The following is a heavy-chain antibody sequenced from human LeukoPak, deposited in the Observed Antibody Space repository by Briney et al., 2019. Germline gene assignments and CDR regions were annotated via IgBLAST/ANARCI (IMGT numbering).Heavy chain of an antibody. CDR2: IIPIFGIA. D-gene: IGHD2-21*02. V-gene: IGHV1-69*04. CDR3: ALAVVTATTLRYFDL. Sequence: SVKVSCKASGGTSSSYAISWVRQAPGQGLEWMGRIIPIFGIANYAQKFQGRVTITADKSTSTAYMELSSLRSEDTAVYYCALAVVTATTLRYFDLWGRGTLVTVSS. J-gene: IGHJ2*01. CDR1: GGTSSSYA.